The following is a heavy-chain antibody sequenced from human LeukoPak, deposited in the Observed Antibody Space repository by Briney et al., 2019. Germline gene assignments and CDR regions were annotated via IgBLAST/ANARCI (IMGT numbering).Heavy chain of an antibody. CDR3: VRDRELAY. J-gene: IGHJ4*02. CDR1: GGSISNYY. CDR2: IYQSGST. D-gene: IGHD1-1*01. Sequence: ETLSLTCTVSGGSISNYYWSWIRQPPGKGLEWIGYIYQSGSTDYNPSLTSRVTLSVDTSRNQFSLKLYSVTAADTAVYYCVRDRELAYWGQGILVTVSS. V-gene: IGHV4-59*01.